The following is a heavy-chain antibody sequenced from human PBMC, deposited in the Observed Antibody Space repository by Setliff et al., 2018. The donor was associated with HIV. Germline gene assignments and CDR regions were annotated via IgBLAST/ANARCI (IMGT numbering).Heavy chain of an antibody. J-gene: IGHJ4*02. Sequence: PGGSLRLSCAASGFIFSSYSMNWVRQAPGKGLEWVSYISSSSNTIYYADSVKGRFTISRDNAKNSLYLQMNSLRAEDTAVYYCARYEYSSSPAFDYWGQGTLVTVSS. D-gene: IGHD6-6*01. V-gene: IGHV3-48*01. CDR1: GFIFSSYS. CDR2: ISSSSNTI. CDR3: ARYEYSSSPAFDY.